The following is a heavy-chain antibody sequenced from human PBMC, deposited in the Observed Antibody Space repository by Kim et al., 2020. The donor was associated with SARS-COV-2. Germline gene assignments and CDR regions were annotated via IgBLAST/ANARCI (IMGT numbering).Heavy chain of an antibody. CDR3: ARGGSGSYYNNWFDP. Sequence: GGSLRLSCAASGFTFSSYAMHWVRQAPGKGLEWVAVISYDGSNKYYADSVKGRFTISRDNSKNTLYLQMNSLRAEDTAVYYCARGGSGSYYNNWFDPWGQGTLVTVSS. J-gene: IGHJ5*02. CDR1: GFTFSSYA. D-gene: IGHD3-10*01. V-gene: IGHV3-30-3*01. CDR2: ISYDGSNK.